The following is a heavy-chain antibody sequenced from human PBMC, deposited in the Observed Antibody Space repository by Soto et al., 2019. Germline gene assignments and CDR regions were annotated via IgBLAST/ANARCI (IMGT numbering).Heavy chain of an antibody. D-gene: IGHD3-9*01. CDR2: IWYDGSNK. CDR1: GFTFSSYG. J-gene: IGHJ6*02. CDR3: ARDRDYDILTGYSTYYYYGMDV. V-gene: IGHV3-33*01. Sequence: GGSLRLSCAASGFTFSSYGMHWVRQAPGKGLEWVAVIWYDGSNKYYADSVKGRFTISRDNSKNTLYLQMNSLRAEDTAVYYCARDRDYDILTGYSTYYYYGMDVWGQGTTVTAP.